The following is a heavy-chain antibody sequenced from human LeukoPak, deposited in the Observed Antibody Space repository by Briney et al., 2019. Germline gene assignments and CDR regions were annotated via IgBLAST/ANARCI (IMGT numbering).Heavy chain of an antibody. CDR2: INPNSGGT. J-gene: IGHJ6*03. D-gene: IGHD2-2*01. V-gene: IGHV1-2*02. CDR1: GYTFTGYY. Sequence: ASVKVSCKASGYTFTGYYMHWVRQAPGQGLEWMGCINPNSGGTNYAQKFQGRVTMTRDTSISTAYMELSRLRSDDTAVYYCANLGYCSSTSCSLGYYYYYMDVWGKGTTVTVSS. CDR3: ANLGYCSSTSCSLGYYYYYMDV.